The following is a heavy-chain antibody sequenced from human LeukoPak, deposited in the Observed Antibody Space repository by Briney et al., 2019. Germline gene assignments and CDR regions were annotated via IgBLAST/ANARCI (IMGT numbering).Heavy chain of an antibody. V-gene: IGHV5-51*01. Sequence: LEXXGIIYPGDSDTRYSPSFQGQVPISADKSISTAYLQWSSLKASDTAMYYCARASGWSPLCYFDYWGQGTLVTVSS. J-gene: IGHJ4*02. CDR2: IYPGDSDT. CDR3: ARASGWSPLCYFDY. D-gene: IGHD6-19*01.